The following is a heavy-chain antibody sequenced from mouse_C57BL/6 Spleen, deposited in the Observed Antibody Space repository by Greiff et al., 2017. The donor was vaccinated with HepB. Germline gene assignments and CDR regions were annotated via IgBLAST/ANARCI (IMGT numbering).Heavy chain of an antibody. J-gene: IGHJ1*03. CDR3: ARNYYGSSPDV. CDR2: ISNGGGST. D-gene: IGHD1-1*01. CDR1: GFTFSDYY. V-gene: IGHV5-12*01. Sequence: EVQVVESGGGLVQPGGSLKLSCAASGFTFSDYYMYWVRQTPEKRLEWVAYISNGGGSTYYPDTVKGRFTISRDNAKNTLYLQMSRLKSEDTAMYYCARNYYGSSPDVWGTGTTVTVSS.